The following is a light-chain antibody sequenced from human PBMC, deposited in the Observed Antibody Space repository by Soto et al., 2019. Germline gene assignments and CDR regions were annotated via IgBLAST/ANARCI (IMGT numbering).Light chain of an antibody. Sequence: DIQMTQSPSTLSASVGDRVTITYRASQSISSWLAWYQQKPGKAPKLLIYDASSLESGVPSRFSGSGSGTEFTLTISSLQPDDFATYYCQQYNSYSPWTSGQGTKVEIK. J-gene: IGKJ1*01. CDR3: QQYNSYSPWT. V-gene: IGKV1-5*01. CDR2: DAS. CDR1: QSISSW.